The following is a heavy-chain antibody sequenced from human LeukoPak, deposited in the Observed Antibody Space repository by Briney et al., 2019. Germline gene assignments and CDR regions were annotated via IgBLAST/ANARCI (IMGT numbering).Heavy chain of an antibody. CDR3: VKDPRDTYGTNWFVS. CDR1: GFSFGNYA. V-gene: IGHV3-23*01. Sequence: GGSLRLSCVPSGFSFGNYAMSWVRQAPGKGRQWVSQISGTGGATWYAGFARDRFTISRDNSKKTLYLQMSGLRVEDTAMYYCVKDPRDTYGTNWFVSWGQGTLLIVSS. D-gene: IGHD2-21*01. J-gene: IGHJ5*01. CDR2: ISGTGGAT.